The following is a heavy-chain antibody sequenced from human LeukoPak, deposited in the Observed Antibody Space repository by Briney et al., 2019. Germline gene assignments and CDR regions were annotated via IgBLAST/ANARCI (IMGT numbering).Heavy chain of an antibody. J-gene: IGHJ1*01. CDR1: GGTFSSYA. Sequence: ASVKVSCKASGGTFSSYAISWVRQAPGQGLEWMGWINADIGGTHYAQNFQGRVTMTRDTTTSTAYMEVSRLRSDDTAVYYCASSGFWSGNGGHWGQGTLVTVSS. V-gene: IGHV1-2*02. D-gene: IGHD3-3*01. CDR2: INADIGGT. CDR3: ASSGFWSGNGGH.